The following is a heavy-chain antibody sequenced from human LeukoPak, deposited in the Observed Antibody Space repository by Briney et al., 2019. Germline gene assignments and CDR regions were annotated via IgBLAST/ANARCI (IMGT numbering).Heavy chain of an antibody. CDR1: GFRFSDYY. J-gene: IGHJ5*02. Sequence: GGSLRLSCAASGFRFSDYYMSWIRQVPGRGLEWLSYISGNTPTMYYADSVKGRFTISRDNDKNSLYLHVNSLRAEDTAVYYCARDHNNWNYGVIDLWGQGTLVSVSS. D-gene: IGHD1-7*01. V-gene: IGHV3-11*04. CDR3: ARDHNNWNYGVIDL. CDR2: ISGNTPTM.